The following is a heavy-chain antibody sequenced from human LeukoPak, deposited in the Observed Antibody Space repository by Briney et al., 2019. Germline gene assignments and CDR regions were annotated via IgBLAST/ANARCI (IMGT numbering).Heavy chain of an antibody. CDR2: IYSGGST. J-gene: IGHJ4*02. D-gene: IGHD2-2*01. V-gene: IGHV3-53*01. CDR1: GFTVSSNY. Sequence: GGSLRLSCAASGFTVSSNYMSWVRQAPGKGLEWVSVIYSGGSTYYADSVKGRFTISRDNSKNTLYLQMNSLRAEDTAVYYCARERHCSSTSCYSQIDYWGQGTLVTVSS. CDR3: ARERHCSSTSCYSQIDY.